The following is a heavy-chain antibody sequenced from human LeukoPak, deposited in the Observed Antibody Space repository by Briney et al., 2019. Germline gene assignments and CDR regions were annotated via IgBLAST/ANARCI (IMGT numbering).Heavy chain of an antibody. CDR3: ARVSRGYDILY. J-gene: IGHJ4*02. Sequence: SETLSLTCTVSNYSITSGYYWGWIRQPPGKGLEWIGSIYHSGTTYYNPSLKSRVTISVDTSKNQFSLNLSSVTAADTAVYYCARVSRGYDILYWGQGTLVTVYS. CDR2: IYHSGTT. CDR1: NYSITSGYY. D-gene: IGHD3-9*01. V-gene: IGHV4-38-2*02.